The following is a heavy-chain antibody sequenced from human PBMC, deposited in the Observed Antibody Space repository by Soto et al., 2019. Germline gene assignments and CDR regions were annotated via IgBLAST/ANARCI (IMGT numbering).Heavy chain of an antibody. D-gene: IGHD2-21*02. J-gene: IGHJ4*02. CDR3: AKTYGGNSPFDY. CDR1: GGSFSGYY. Sequence: SETLSLTCAVYGGSFSGYYWSWIRQPPGKGLEWIGEINHSGSTNYNPSLKSRVTISVDTSKNQFSLKLSSVTAADTAVYYCAKTYGGNSPFDYWGQGTLVTVSS. V-gene: IGHV4-34*01. CDR2: INHSGST.